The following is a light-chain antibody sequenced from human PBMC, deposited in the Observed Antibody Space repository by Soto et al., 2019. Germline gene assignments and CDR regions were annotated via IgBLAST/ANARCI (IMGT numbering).Light chain of an antibody. CDR2: AAS. Sequence: DLQLSQSPSFRSASVGGRVTITCRASQGISSYLAWYQQKPGQAPKLLIYAASTLESGVPSRFSGSGSGTEFTLTISSLQPEDFATYYCQQLNSYPLTFGGGTKVDIK. CDR3: QQLNSYPLT. J-gene: IGKJ4*01. CDR1: QGISSY. V-gene: IGKV1-9*01.